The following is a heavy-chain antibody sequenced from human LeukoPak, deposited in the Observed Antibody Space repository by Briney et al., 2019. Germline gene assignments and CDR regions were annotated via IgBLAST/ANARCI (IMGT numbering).Heavy chain of an antibody. CDR3: AKTGLQLWLFAY. CDR1: GFTFSSYG. Sequence: GGSLRLSCAASGFTFSSYGMRWVRQAPGKGLEWVALISYDGNNKYYADSVKGRFTISRDNSKNTLYLQMNSLRPDDTAVYYCAKTGLQLWLFAYWGQGTLVTVSS. CDR2: ISYDGNNK. J-gene: IGHJ4*02. V-gene: IGHV3-30*18. D-gene: IGHD5-18*01.